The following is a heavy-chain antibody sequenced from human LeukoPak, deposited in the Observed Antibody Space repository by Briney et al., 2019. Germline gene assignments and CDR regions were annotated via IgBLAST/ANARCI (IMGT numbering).Heavy chain of an antibody. CDR1: GVTVSSNY. D-gene: IGHD6-13*01. V-gene: IGHV3-66*04. J-gene: IGHJ4*02. CDR2: IYSGGST. CDR3: ARLPLYSSSPYY. Sequence: PGWSLRLSCAASGVTVSSNYMSWVRQAPGKGLEWVSVIYSGGSTYYADSVKGRFTIFRDNSKNTLYLQMNSLRAEDTAVYYCARLPLYSSSPYYWGQGTLVTVSS.